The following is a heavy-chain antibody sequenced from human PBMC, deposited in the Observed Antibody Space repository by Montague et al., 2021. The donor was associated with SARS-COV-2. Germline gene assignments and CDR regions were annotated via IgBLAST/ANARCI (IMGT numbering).Heavy chain of an antibody. CDR2: LSGSGGSL. CDR3: AKVLGGRFPFPADY. V-gene: IGHV3-23*01. J-gene: IGHJ4*02. CDR1: GFTFSSYA. D-gene: IGHD6-19*01. Sequence: PLRLSCAASGFTFSSYAMSWVRQTPGKGLEWVSALSGSGGSLYYADSVKGRFTISRDNSKNTVYLWVNSLRADDTALYYCAKVLGGRFPFPADYWGQGTLVTVSS.